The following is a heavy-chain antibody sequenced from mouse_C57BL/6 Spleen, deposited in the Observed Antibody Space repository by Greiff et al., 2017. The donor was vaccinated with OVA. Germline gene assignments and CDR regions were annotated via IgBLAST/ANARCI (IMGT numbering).Heavy chain of an antibody. D-gene: IGHD1-3*01. CDR1: GYTFTSYW. Sequence: QVQLKQPGAELVMPGASVKLSCKASGYTFTSYWMHWVKQRPGQGLEWIGEIDPSDSYTNYNQKFKGKSTLTVDKSSSTAYMQLSSLTSEDSAVYYCARSSGSSGPFDYWGQGTTLTVSS. CDR2: IDPSDSYT. J-gene: IGHJ2*01. V-gene: IGHV1-69*01. CDR3: ARSSGSSGPFDY.